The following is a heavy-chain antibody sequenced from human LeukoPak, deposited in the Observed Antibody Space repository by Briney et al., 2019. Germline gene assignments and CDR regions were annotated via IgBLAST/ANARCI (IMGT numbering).Heavy chain of an antibody. CDR3: ARVDSDSSSAVDSYYYYYMDV. CDR2: MNPNSGNT. J-gene: IGHJ6*03. Sequence: GASVKVSCKASGYTFTSYDINWVRQATGQGLEWMGWMNPNSGNTGYAQKFQGRVTMTRNTSISTAYMELSSLRSEDTAVYYCARVDSDSSSAVDSYYYYYMDVWGKGTTVTVSS. V-gene: IGHV1-8*01. D-gene: IGHD6-13*01. CDR1: GYTFTSYD.